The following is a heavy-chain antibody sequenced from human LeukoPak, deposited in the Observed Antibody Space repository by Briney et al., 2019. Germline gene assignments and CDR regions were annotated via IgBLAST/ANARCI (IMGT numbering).Heavy chain of an antibody. CDR2: ISSSGSTI. CDR3: ASPLEFDY. D-gene: IGHD3-3*01. V-gene: IGHV3-48*04. Sequence: GGSLRLSCTASGFTFINYSMNWVRQAPGKGLEWVSYISSSGSTIYYADSVKGRFTISRDNAKNSLYLQMNSLRAEDTAVYYCASPLEFDYWGQGTLVTVSS. CDR1: GFTFINYS. J-gene: IGHJ4*02.